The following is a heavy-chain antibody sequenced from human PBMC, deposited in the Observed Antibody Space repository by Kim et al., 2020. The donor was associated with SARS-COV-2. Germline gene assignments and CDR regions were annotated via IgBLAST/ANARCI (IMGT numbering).Heavy chain of an antibody. CDR2: ISYDGSNK. V-gene: IGHV3-30-3*01. D-gene: IGHD6-13*01. J-gene: IGHJ6*02. CDR1: GFTFSSYA. Sequence: GGSLRLSCAASGFTFSSYAMHWVRQAPGKGLEWVAVISYDGSNKYYADSVKGRFTISRDNSKNTLYLQMNSLRAEDTAVYYCARVHRIAANPLYYYYGMDVWGQGTTVTVSS. CDR3: ARVHRIAANPLYYYYGMDV.